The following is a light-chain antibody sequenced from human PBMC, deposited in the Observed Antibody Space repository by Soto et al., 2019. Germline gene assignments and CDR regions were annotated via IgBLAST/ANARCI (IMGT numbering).Light chain of an antibody. J-gene: IGKJ5*01. Sequence: EIVLTQSPATLSLSPGERATLSCRASQSVSSSYLAWYQQKPGQAPRLLIYGAYTRATGIPARFSGSGSGTEFTLTISSLQSEDFAVYYCQQYNKWPPITFGQGTRLEIK. CDR3: QQYNKWPPIT. CDR1: QSVSSSY. V-gene: IGKV3-15*01. CDR2: GAY.